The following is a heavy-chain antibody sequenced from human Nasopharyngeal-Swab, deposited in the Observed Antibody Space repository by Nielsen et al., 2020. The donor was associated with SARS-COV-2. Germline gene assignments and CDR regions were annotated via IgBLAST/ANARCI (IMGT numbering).Heavy chain of an antibody. CDR1: GFTFSSYS. D-gene: IGHD3-3*01. CDR2: ISSSSSYI. Sequence: GALGLSCAASGFTFSSYSMNWVRQAPGKGLEWVSSISSSSSYIYYADSVKGRFTISRDNAKNSLYLQMNSLRAEDTAVYYCARSGELRFLEWLNTRPDYWGQGTLVTVSS. J-gene: IGHJ4*02. V-gene: IGHV3-21*01. CDR3: ARSGELRFLEWLNTRPDY.